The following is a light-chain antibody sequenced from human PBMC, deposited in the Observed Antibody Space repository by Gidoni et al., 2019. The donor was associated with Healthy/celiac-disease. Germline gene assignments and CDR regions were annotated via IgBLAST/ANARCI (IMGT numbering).Light chain of an antibody. CDR3: QQSYSTPQP. CDR2: AAS. J-gene: IGKJ3*01. CDR1: QSISSY. V-gene: IGKV1-39*01. Sequence: DIQMTQSPSSLSASVGDRVTITCRASQSISSYLNWYQQKPGKAPKLLIYAASSLQSGVPSRLSGSGSGTDFTLTISSLQPEDFATYYCQQSYSTPQPFGPGTKVDIK.